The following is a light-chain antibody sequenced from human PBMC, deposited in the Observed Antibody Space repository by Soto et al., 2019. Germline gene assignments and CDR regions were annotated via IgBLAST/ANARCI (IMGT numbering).Light chain of an antibody. CDR1: QSVGTF. V-gene: IGKV3-11*01. Sequence: EIVLTQSPATLSLSPGERATLSCRASQSVGTFLAWYQHKPGQAPRLLIYDASNRATGVPARFSGSGSGTDFTLTISSLEPADFAVYYCEQRSNWPPALTFGGGTKVEIK. CDR3: EQRSNWPPALT. J-gene: IGKJ4*01. CDR2: DAS.